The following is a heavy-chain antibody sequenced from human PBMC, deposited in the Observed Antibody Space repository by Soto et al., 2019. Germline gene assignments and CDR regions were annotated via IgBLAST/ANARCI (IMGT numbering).Heavy chain of an antibody. CDR1: GGSISSDDYY. CDR3: ARATTVTSSFFYYGLDV. Sequence: SETLSLTCSVSGGSISSDDYYWTWVRQPPGKGLEWIGHIYYNGNTYYNPSLKSRLTMSLDTSQNQFSLHLSSVIAADSALYFCARATTVTSSFFYYGLDVWVQGTAVT. D-gene: IGHD4-17*01. J-gene: IGHJ6*02. CDR2: IYYNGNT. V-gene: IGHV4-30-4*08.